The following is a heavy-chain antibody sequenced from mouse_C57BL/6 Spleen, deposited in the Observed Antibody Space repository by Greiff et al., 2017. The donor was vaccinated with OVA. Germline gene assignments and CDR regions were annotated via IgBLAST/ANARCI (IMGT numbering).Heavy chain of an antibody. CDR3: ARQYYGSPFYAMDY. CDR1: GFSLTSYG. D-gene: IGHD1-1*01. CDR2: IWSDGST. Sequence: QVQLKESGPGLVAPSQSLSITCTVSGFSLTSYGVHWVRQPPGKGLEWLVVIWSDGSTTYNSALKSRLSISKDNSKSQVFLKMNSLQTDDTAMYYCARQYYGSPFYAMDYWGQGTSVTVSS. V-gene: IGHV2-6-1*01. J-gene: IGHJ4*01.